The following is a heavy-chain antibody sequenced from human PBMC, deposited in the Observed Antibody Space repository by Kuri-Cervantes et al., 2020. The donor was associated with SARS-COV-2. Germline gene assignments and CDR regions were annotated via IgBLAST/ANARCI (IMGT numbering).Heavy chain of an antibody. J-gene: IGHJ4*02. CDR1: GFTFSSYW. CDR3: ARDRRPHMYDILTGYFRPFDY. D-gene: IGHD3-9*01. V-gene: IGHV3-7*05. CDR2: IKQDGSEK. Sequence: LSLTCAASGFTFSSYWMSWVRQAPGKGLEWVANIKQDGSEKYYVDSVKGRFTISRDNAKNSLYLQMNNLRAEDTAVYYCARDRRPHMYDILTGYFRPFDYWGQGTLVTVSS.